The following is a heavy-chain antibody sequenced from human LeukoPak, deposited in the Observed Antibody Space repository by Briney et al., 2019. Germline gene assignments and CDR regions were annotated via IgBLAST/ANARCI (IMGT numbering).Heavy chain of an antibody. Sequence: GGSLRLSCAASGFTFSNAWMSWVRQAPGKGLEWVAVISYDGSNKYYADSVKGRFTISRDNSKNTLYLQMNSLRAEDTAVYYCARGSALSEYFQHWGQGTLVTVSS. CDR3: ARGSALSEYFQH. V-gene: IGHV3-30*03. J-gene: IGHJ1*01. CDR2: ISYDGSNK. CDR1: GFTFSNAW.